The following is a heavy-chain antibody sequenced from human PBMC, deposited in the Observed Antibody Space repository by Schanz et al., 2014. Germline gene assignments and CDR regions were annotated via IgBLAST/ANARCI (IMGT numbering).Heavy chain of an antibody. CDR3: AREQIMAAAGLVDY. CDR2: ISSGSSYA. Sequence: VPLVESGGGLVQPGGSLRLSCAASGFTFRDYYMSWIRQAPGKGLEWVSDISSGSSYANYADSVKGRFTISRDNAKNSLYLQMNSLRAEDTAVYYCAREQIMAAAGLVDYWGHGTLVTVSS. D-gene: IGHD6-13*01. V-gene: IGHV3-11*05. J-gene: IGHJ4*01. CDR1: GFTFRDYY.